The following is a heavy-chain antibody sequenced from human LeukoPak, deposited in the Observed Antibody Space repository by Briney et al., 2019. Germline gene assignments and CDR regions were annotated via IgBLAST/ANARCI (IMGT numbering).Heavy chain of an antibody. CDR3: ARESSSWYRFDY. Sequence: PSETLSLTCTVSGYSISSGYYWGWIRQPPGKGLEWIGSIYHSGSTYYNPSLKSRVTISVDTSKNQFSLKLSSVTAADTAVYYCARESSSWYRFDYWGQGTLVTVSS. CDR2: IYHSGST. CDR1: GYSISSGYY. V-gene: IGHV4-38-2*02. D-gene: IGHD6-13*01. J-gene: IGHJ4*02.